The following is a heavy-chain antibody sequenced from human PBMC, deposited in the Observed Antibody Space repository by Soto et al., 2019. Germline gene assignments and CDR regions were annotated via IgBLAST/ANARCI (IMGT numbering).Heavy chain of an antibody. CDR1: GYTFNKYP. V-gene: IGHV1-3*01. D-gene: IGHD3-10*02. CDR2: INPASGDT. J-gene: IGHJ4*02. Sequence: QVQVVQSGAEVKKPGASVKVSCKTSGYTFNKYPIHWVRQAPGQGLEWMGWINPASGDTGFSQKFQDRVTITRDTAASTAYMGLSSLKPEDTAVYYCAREDYYVSVMYHFDYWGQGSLVTVSS. CDR3: AREDYYVSVMYHFDY.